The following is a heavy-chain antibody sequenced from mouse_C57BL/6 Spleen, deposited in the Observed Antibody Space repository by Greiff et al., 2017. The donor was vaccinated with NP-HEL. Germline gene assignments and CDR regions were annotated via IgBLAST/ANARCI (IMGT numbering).Heavy chain of an antibody. D-gene: IGHD1-1*01. CDR3: ARDYYGSSYYWYFDV. V-gene: IGHV1-22*01. J-gene: IGHJ1*03. Sequence: EVQLQESGPELVKPGASVKMSCKASGYTFTDYNMHWVKQSHGKSLEWIGYINPNNGGTSYNQKFKGKATLTVNKSSSTAYMELRSLTSEESEVYYCARDYYGSSYYWYFDVWGTGTTVTVSA. CDR1: GYTFTDYN. CDR2: INPNNGGT.